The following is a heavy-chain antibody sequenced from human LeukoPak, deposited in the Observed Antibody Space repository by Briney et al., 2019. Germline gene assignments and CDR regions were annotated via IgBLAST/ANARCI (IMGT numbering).Heavy chain of an antibody. D-gene: IGHD4-11*01. CDR2: MNPNSGNT. Sequence: GASVKVSCKASGYTFTSYDINWVRQATGQGLEWMGWMNPNSGNTGYAQKFQGRVTITRNTSISTAYMELSSLRSEDTAVYYCARDYSSDYSNSVYFDYWGQGTLVTVSS. V-gene: IGHV1-8*03. J-gene: IGHJ4*02. CDR3: ARDYSSDYSNSVYFDY. CDR1: GYTFTSYD.